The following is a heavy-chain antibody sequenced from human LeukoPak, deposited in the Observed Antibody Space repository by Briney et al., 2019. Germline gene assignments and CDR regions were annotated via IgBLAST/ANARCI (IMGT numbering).Heavy chain of an antibody. V-gene: IGHV3-30-3*01. CDR3: AKDPGYSYVQYFDY. CDR1: GFTFSSYA. D-gene: IGHD5-18*01. Sequence: PGGSLRLSCAASGFTFSSYAMHWVRQAPGKGLEWVAVISYDGSNKYYADSVKGRFTISRDNSKNTLYLQMNSLRAEDTAVYYCAKDPGYSYVQYFDYWGQGTLVTVSS. CDR2: ISYDGSNK. J-gene: IGHJ4*02.